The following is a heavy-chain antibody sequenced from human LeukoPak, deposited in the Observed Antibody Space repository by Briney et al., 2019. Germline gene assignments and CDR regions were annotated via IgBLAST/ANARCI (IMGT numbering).Heavy chain of an antibody. D-gene: IGHD1-26*01. Sequence: GGSLRLSCAASGFTFDDYAMHWVRQAPGKGLEWVSAINWNSGSIAFADSVRGRFTISRDNAKNSLYLQMNSLRAEDTAFYYCAKDLGASGEAFDIWGQGTMVTVSS. CDR2: INWNSGSI. J-gene: IGHJ3*02. CDR1: GFTFDDYA. V-gene: IGHV3-9*01. CDR3: AKDLGASGEAFDI.